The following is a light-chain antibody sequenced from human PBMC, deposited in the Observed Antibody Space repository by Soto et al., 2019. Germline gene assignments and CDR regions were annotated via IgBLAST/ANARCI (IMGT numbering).Light chain of an antibody. CDR3: QSYDTSLSGVV. J-gene: IGLJ2*01. CDR2: GNS. CDR1: SSHIGAGYD. V-gene: IGLV1-40*01. Sequence: QAVVTQPPSVSGAPGQSVTISCTGSSSHIGAGYDIHWYQQFPGTAPKLLIYGNSNRPSGVPDRFSGSKSGTSASLAITGLQAEDEADYYCQSYDTSLSGVVFGGGTKLTVL.